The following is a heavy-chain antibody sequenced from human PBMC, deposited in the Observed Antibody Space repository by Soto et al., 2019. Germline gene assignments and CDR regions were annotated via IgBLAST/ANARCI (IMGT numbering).Heavy chain of an antibody. V-gene: IGHV4-4*07. D-gene: IGHD2-8*01. CDR1: GDSISNFY. CDR3: ARGMGRYFDL. Sequence: QVQLQESGPGLVKPSETLSLTCTVSGDSISNFYWSWIRQPAGKGLESLGRISATGRSNYNPSLRSRAAMSLDTSKNQFSLRLTSVSAADTAVYFCARGMGRYFDLWGRGTLVTVFS. J-gene: IGHJ2*01. CDR2: ISATGRS.